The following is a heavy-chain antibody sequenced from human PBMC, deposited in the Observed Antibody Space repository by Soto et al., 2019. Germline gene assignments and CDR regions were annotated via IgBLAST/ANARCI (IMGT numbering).Heavy chain of an antibody. CDR1: GFTFSSYD. Sequence: VELLESGGDLVQPGGSLRLSCAASGFTFSSYDMNWVRQAPGKGLEWVSAIGVYANTYYADSVKGRFTISRDDSRNTVHLQLNSLRVDDTAVYYCAKESTVGSPGDDFDSWGQGTLVTVSS. D-gene: IGHD1-26*01. CDR3: AKESTVGSPGDDFDS. J-gene: IGHJ4*02. CDR2: IGVYANT. V-gene: IGHV3-23*01.